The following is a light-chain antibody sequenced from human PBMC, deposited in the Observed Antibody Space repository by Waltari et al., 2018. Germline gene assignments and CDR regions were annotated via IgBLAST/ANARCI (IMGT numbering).Light chain of an antibody. CDR2: QDS. J-gene: IGLJ2*01. CDR3: QAWDSSTHVV. V-gene: IGLV3-1*01. CDR1: KLGDKY. Sequence: SYELTQPPSVSVSPGQTASITCSGDKLGDKYACWYQQKPGQSPVLVIYQDSKRPSGIPERFAGSNSGNPATLTIIGTQAMDEADYYCQAWDSSTHVVFGGGTKLTVL.